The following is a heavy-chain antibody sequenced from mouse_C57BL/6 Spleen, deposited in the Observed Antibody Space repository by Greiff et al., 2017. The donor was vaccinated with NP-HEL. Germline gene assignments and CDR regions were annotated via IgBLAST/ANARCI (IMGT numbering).Heavy chain of an antibody. J-gene: IGHJ3*01. V-gene: IGHV14-2*01. CDR1: GFTFPGYY. CDR3: APLYYDYDEVFAY. CDR2: IDPEDGET. Sequence: VQLQQPGAELVKPGASVKLSCTASGFTFPGYYMHWVKQRTEQGLEWIGRIDPEDGETKSAPKFQGKATITVDKSSNTAYLHLSSLTSEDTAVYYCAPLYYDYDEVFAYWGQGTLVTVSA. D-gene: IGHD2-4*01.